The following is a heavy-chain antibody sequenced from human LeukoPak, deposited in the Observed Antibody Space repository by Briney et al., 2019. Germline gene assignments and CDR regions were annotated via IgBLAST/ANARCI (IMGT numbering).Heavy chain of an antibody. J-gene: IGHJ3*02. V-gene: IGHV3-23*01. CDR3: AKCNLDNCREGFDI. CDR2: ISVGSTT. CDR1: GLTFSSYA. D-gene: IGHD1-1*01. Sequence: GGSLRLSCAASGLTFSSYALSWVRQAPGRGLDWVSSISVGSTTYYLDSVKGRFTISRDNSKSTLYLQMHSLRAEDTALYYYAKCNLDNCREGFDIWGQGTMVTVSS.